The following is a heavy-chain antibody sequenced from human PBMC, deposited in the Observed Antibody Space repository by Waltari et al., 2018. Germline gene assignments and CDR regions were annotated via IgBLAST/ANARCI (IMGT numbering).Heavy chain of an antibody. CDR1: GLPFDEYG. CDR2: ISLDCGNI. CDR3: AKDNQYSSGGGFDY. Sequence: EVQLVESGGVVVQPGGSLGLSCAASGLPFDEYGRTWVRHGPGKGLELVSLISLDCGNIYYADSGKGRFTITRDNNKNSLYLQMYSLRPEDTALYYCAKDNQYSSGGGFDYWGQGTLVTVSS. V-gene: IGHV3-43D*04. J-gene: IGHJ4*02. D-gene: IGHD6-19*01.